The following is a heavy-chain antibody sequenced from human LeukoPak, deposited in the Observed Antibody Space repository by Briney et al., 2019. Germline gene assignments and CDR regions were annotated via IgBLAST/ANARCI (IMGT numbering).Heavy chain of an antibody. D-gene: IGHD2-2*02. Sequence: ASVKVSCKASGGTFSSYAISWVGQAPGQGLEWMGGIIPIVGTANYAQKFQGRVTISADESTSTAYMELSGLRSEDTAVYYCARGPLRDIVVVPAAIKYFDYWGQGTLVTVSS. CDR2: IIPIVGTA. CDR3: ARGPLRDIVVVPAAIKYFDY. V-gene: IGHV1-69*13. CDR1: GGTFSSYA. J-gene: IGHJ4*02.